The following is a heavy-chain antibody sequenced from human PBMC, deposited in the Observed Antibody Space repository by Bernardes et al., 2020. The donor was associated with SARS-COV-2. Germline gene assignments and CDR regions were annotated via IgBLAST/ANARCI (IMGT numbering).Heavy chain of an antibody. CDR1: GLTFGDYW. CDR2: INTDGSSI. D-gene: IGHD3-10*01. J-gene: IGHJ4*02. Sequence: GSLRLSCAASGLTFGDYWMHWVRQAPGQGLVWVSRINTDGSSISYADSVKGRFTISRDNAKKTLYLQMNSLRVEDTAVYYCAGGARFGGGQGILVTVSS. V-gene: IGHV3-74*01. CDR3: AGGARFG.